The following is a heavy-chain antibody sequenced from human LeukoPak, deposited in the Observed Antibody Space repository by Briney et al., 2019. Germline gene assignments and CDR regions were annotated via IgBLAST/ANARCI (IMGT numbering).Heavy chain of an antibody. D-gene: IGHD2-2*02. CDR1: GFTVSSNY. V-gene: IGHV3-23*01. CDR2: ISGSGGST. Sequence: PGGSLRLSCAASGFTVSSNYMSWVRQAPGKGLEWVSAISGSGGSTYYADSVKGRFTISRDNAKNSVYLQMNSLRSEDTAFYHCARDRCSSTSCYNTPNWFDPWGQGTLVTVSS. CDR3: ARDRCSSTSCYNTPNWFDP. J-gene: IGHJ5*02.